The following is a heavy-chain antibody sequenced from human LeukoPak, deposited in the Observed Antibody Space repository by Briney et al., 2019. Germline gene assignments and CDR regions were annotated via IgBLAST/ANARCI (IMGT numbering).Heavy chain of an antibody. D-gene: IGHD3-3*01. CDR3: TRGLFTIFGVVITDYYYMDV. Sequence: GGSLRLSCTASGFTFGDYAMSWVRQAPGKGLEWVGFIRSKAYGGTTEYAASVKGRFTISRDDSKSIAYLQMNSLKTEDTAVYYCTRGLFTIFGVVITDYYYMDVWGKGTTVTVSS. CDR1: GFTFGDYA. CDR2: IRSKAYGGTT. J-gene: IGHJ6*03. V-gene: IGHV3-49*04.